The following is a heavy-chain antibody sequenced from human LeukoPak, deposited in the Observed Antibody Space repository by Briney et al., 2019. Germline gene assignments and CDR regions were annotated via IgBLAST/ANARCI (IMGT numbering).Heavy chain of an antibody. J-gene: IGHJ6*02. D-gene: IGHD3-22*01. Sequence: PSETLSLTCAVYGGSFSGYYWGWIRQPPGKGLEWIGSIYYSESTYYNPSLKSRVTISVDTSKNQFSLKLNSVTAADTAVYYCARRPGSSAYPHYFGMDVWGQGTSVTVSS. V-gene: IGHV4-39*01. CDR3: ARRPGSSAYPHYFGMDV. CDR1: GGSFSGYY. CDR2: IYYSEST.